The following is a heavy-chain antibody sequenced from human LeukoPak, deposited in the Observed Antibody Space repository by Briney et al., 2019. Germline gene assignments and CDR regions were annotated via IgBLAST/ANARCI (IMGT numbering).Heavy chain of an antibody. Sequence: GGSLRLSCAASGFTFSSYSMNWVRQAPGKGLEWVSSISSSSSYIYYADSVKGRFTISRDNAKNSLYLQMNSLRAEDTAVYYCARAFYEWPHDAFDIWGQGTMVTVSS. CDR3: ARAFYEWPHDAFDI. CDR1: GFTFSSYS. D-gene: IGHD5/OR15-5a*01. CDR2: ISSSSSYI. V-gene: IGHV3-21*01. J-gene: IGHJ3*02.